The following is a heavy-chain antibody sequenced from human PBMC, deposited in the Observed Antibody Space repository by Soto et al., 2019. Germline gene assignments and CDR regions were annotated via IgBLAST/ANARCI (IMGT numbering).Heavy chain of an antibody. V-gene: IGHV3-30*04. D-gene: IGHD2-15*01. J-gene: IGHJ4*02. CDR1: GVTFNTYA. CDR3: AKDRGRYCSGGRCYLFDS. CDR2: VSYDGSNK. Sequence: GGSLRLSCAVSGVTFNTYAMHWVRQAPGKGLEWVAIVSYDGSNKYYADSVKGRFSISRDNSKSTLYLQMNSVRAEDTAVYYCAKDRGRYCSGGRCYLFDSWGQGTLVTVSS.